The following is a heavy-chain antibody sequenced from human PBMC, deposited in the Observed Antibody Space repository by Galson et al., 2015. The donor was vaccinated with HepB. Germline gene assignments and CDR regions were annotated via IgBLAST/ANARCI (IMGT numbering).Heavy chain of an antibody. V-gene: IGHV3-9*01. D-gene: IGHD3-10*01. CDR3: AKVGWVFGSGRPLYYFDY. J-gene: IGHJ4*02. CDR2: ISWNSGSM. Sequence: SLRLSCAASEFTFDDYAMHWVRQAPGKGLEWVSGISWNSGSMGNADSVKGRFTISREKAKNSLYWHLNSLRAEDTALYFCAKVGWVFGSGRPLYYFDYWGQGTLVTVSS. CDR1: EFTFDDYA.